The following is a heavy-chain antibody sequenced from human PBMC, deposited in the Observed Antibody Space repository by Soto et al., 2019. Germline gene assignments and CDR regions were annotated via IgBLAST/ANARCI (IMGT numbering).Heavy chain of an antibody. V-gene: IGHV4-34*01. J-gene: IGHJ5*02. Sequence: PSETLSLTCAVYGGSFSGYYWSWIRQPPGKGLEWIGEINHSGSTNYNPSLKSRVTISVDTSKNQFSLKLSSVTAADTAVYYCAGAAAGIMSFDPWGQGTLVTVSS. CDR1: GGSFSGYY. CDR2: INHSGST. D-gene: IGHD6-13*01. CDR3: AGAAAGIMSFDP.